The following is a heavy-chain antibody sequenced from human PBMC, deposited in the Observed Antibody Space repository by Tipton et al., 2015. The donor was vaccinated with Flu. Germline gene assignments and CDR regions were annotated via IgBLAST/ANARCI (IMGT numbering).Heavy chain of an antibody. J-gene: IGHJ5*01. CDR1: GGSISSSSHY. V-gene: IGHV4-39*07. D-gene: IGHD3-16*01. Sequence: LRLSCTVSGGSISSSSHYWGWIRQAPGRGLEWVGSIYYTGCPYYNSSLKSRLAMSIDTSKKQFSLRLSSVTAADTAVYYCAKVLFGWVESWAQGTLVTVSS. CDR2: IYYTGCP. CDR3: AKVLFGWVES.